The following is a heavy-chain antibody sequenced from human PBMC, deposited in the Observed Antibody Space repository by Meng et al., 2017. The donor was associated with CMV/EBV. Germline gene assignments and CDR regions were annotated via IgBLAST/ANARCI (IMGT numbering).Heavy chain of an antibody. V-gene: IGHV3-7*01. Sequence: ETLSLTCAASGFTFSSYWMSWVRQAPGKGLEWVANIKQDGSEEYYVDSVKGRFTISRDNAKNSLYLQMNSLRAEDTAVYYCARAEGGDYFDYWGQGTLVTVSS. CDR3: ARAEGGDYFDY. CDR2: IKQDGSEE. J-gene: IGHJ4*02. CDR1: GFTFSSYW. D-gene: IGHD1-14*01.